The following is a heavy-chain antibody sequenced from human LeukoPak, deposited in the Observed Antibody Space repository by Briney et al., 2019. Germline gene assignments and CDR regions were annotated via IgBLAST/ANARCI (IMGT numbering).Heavy chain of an antibody. V-gene: IGHV3-23*01. CDR2: IIGSGGST. Sequence: PGGSLRLSCAASGFTFSSYAMSWVRQAPGKGLEWVSAIIGSGGSTYYADSVKGRFTISRDNSKNTLYLQMNSLRAEDTAVYYCTTRIVVVPAAIRVDYYYYYMDVWGKGTTVTVSS. CDR3: TTRIVVVPAAIRVDYYYYYMDV. CDR1: GFTFSSYA. D-gene: IGHD2-2*01. J-gene: IGHJ6*03.